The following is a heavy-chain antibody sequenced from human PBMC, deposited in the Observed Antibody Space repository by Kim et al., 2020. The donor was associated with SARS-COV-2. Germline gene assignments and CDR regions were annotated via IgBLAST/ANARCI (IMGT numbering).Heavy chain of an antibody. D-gene: IGHD3-10*01. CDR3: ARGIYYYGSGSYYNVFVYYYGMDV. CDR1: GGSFSGYY. Sequence: SETLSLTCAVYGGSFSGYYWSWIRQPPGKGLEWIGEINHSGSTNYNPSLKSRVTISVDTSKNQFSLKLSSVTAADTAVYYCARGIYYYGSGSYYNVFVYYYGMDVWGQGTTVTVSS. J-gene: IGHJ6*02. V-gene: IGHV4-34*01. CDR2: INHSGST.